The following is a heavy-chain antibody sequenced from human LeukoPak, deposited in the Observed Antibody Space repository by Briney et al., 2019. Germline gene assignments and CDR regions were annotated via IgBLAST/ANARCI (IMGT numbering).Heavy chain of an antibody. CDR1: GVTNYA. J-gene: IGHJ4*02. CDR3: ATSPRVTLYVMGDFAY. V-gene: IGHV3-23*01. CDR2: ISGSGGST. Sequence: GGSLRLSCAVSGVTNYAISWVRQAPGKGLEWVSVISGSGGSTYYADSVKGRFTISRDTSDNTIYLQMNSLRADDTAVYYCATSPRVTLYVMGDFAYWGQGTLVTVSS. D-gene: IGHD3-16*01.